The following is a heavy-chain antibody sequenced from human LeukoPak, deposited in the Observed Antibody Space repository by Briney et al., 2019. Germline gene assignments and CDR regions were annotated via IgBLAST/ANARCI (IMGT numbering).Heavy chain of an antibody. CDR1: GLHFSGTA. V-gene: IGHV3-23*01. Sequence: GGSLRLSCAASGLHFSGTAMSWVRQAPGKGLEWVSAISHDGMNAYYVDSVKGRFTISRDNSKKTVSLEMSSLTAADTGVYYCAKDGAQYSSGPECDPRGQGALVIVSP. CDR3: AKDGAQYSSGPECDP. D-gene: IGHD6-19*01. J-gene: IGHJ5*02. CDR2: ISHDGMNA.